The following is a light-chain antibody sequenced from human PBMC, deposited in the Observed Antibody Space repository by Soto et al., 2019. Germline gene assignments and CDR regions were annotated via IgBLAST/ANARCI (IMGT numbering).Light chain of an antibody. CDR2: DVS. CDR3: SSYTSSSLDV. Sequence: QSALTQPASVSGSPGQSITISCTGTSSDVGGYNYVSWYQQHPGKAPKLMIYDVSNRPSGVSNRFSGSTYGNTASLTIYGLQAEDVADYYCSSYTSSSLDVFGTGTKLTVL. J-gene: IGLJ1*01. V-gene: IGLV2-14*01. CDR1: SSDVGGYNY.